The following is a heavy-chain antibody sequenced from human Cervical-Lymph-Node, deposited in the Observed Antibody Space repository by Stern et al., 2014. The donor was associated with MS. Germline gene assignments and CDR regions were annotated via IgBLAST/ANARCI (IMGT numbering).Heavy chain of an antibody. CDR1: GYTFTKYL. J-gene: IGHJ5*02. CDR2: INSNTGAP. V-gene: IGHV7-4-1*02. D-gene: IGHD3-3*01. Sequence: QVQLVQSGSELKKPGASVTVSCKASGYTFTKYLIHWVRQAPGQGLEWMGWINSNTGAPMYARDFARRFVFSLDTSVTTAYLQISRLKTEDTAVYYCARDMSDFWSDYGHNWFDPWGQGTLVTVSS. CDR3: ARDMSDFWSDYGHNWFDP.